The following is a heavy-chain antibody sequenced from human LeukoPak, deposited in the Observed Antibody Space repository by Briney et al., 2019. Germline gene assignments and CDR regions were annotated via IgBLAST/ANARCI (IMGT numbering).Heavy chain of an antibody. CDR1: GFTFSSHG. D-gene: IGHD3-16*01. CDR2: IGREGRAK. V-gene: IGHV3-30*03. J-gene: IGHJ2*01. CDR3: AREATWGNWYFDL. Sequence: GRSLRLSCAASGFTFSSHGMHWVRQAPGKGLEWVAVIGREGRAKYYADSVKGRFTISRDNSINTQYLEMNSLRDEDTAVYYCAREATWGNWYFDLWGRGTLVTVSS.